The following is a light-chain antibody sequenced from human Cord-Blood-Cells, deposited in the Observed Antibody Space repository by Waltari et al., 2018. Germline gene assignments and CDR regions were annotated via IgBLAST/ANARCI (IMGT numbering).Light chain of an antibody. V-gene: IGLV1-40*01. Sequence: QSVLTQPPSVSGAPGQRVTISCTGSSSNIGAGYGVHWYQQLPGTAPKLLLYGNSNRPSGVPDRFSGSKSGTSASLAITGLQAEDEADYYCQSYDSSLSGVFGGGTKLTVL. CDR1: SSNIGAGYG. CDR2: GNS. CDR3: QSYDSSLSGV. J-gene: IGLJ3*02.